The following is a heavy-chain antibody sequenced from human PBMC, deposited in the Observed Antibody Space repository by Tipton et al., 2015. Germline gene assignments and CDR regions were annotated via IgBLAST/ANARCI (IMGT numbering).Heavy chain of an antibody. CDR3: ARGRPTNYESWSGYPPSDLDY. CDR1: EFTFRNYG. V-gene: IGHV3-33*08. Sequence: SLRLSCAASEFTFRNYGMHWVRQAPGKGLEWVAVIWYDGSVKNYADSVKGRFTISRDNSKNTLYLQMNSLRAEDTAVYYCARGRPTNYESWSGYPPSDLDYWGQGTLVIVSS. D-gene: IGHD3-3*01. CDR2: IWYDGSVK. J-gene: IGHJ4*02.